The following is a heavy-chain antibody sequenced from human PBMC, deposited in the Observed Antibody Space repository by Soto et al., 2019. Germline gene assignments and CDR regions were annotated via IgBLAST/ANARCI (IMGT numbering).Heavy chain of an antibody. V-gene: IGHV1-2*02. D-gene: IGHD4-17*01. J-gene: IGHJ3*02. CDR3: ARSRKDYGPAFDI. CDR1: GYTFTDYY. Sequence: SVKVSCKASGYTFTDYYMHWVRQAPGQGLEWMGWINPNSGGANYAQKFQGRVTMTRDTSISTAYMGLSRLRSDDTAVYYCARSRKDYGPAFDIWGQGTMVTVSS. CDR2: INPNSGGA.